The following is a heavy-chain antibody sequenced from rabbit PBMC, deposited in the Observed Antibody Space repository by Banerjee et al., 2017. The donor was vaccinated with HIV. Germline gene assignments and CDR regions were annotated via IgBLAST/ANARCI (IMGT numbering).Heavy chain of an antibody. J-gene: IGHJ4*01. V-gene: IGHV1S40*01. CDR1: GISFSSGYD. D-gene: IGHD4-2*01. CDR3: ARDAGYAGSNL. Sequence: QSLEESGGDLVKPGASLTLTCTASGISFSSGYDMCWVRQAPGKGPEWIACIGGGDGSTYYASWVNGRFTVSRSTSLHTVTLQMTSLTAADTATYFCARDAGYAGSNLWGPGTLVTVS. CDR2: IGGGDGST.